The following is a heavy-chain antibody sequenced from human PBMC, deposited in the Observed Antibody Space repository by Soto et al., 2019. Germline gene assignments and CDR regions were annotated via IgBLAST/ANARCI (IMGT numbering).Heavy chain of an antibody. D-gene: IGHD3-10*01. CDR1: GFTFSSFE. Sequence: EVHLVESGGGLVQPGGSLRLSCATSGFTFSSFEMNWVRQAPGKGLEWVSYISSAGSATFYADSAKGRFTISRDNAKNSLFLQMNSLSAEDTALYYCVGASGVNPVDYWGQGTLVTVSS. V-gene: IGHV3-48*03. CDR2: ISSAGSAT. J-gene: IGHJ4*02. CDR3: VGASGVNPVDY.